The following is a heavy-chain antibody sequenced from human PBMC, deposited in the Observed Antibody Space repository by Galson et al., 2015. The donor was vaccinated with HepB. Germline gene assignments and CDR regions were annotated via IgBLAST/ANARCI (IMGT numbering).Heavy chain of an antibody. V-gene: IGHV5-10-1*01. Sequence: QSGAEVKKPGESLRISCKGSGYSFTSYWISWVRQMPGKGLEWMGRIDPSDSYTNYSPSFQGHVTISADKSISTAYLQWSSLKASDPAMYYCARGRGDRPSLYYFDYWGQGTLVTVSS. J-gene: IGHJ4*02. CDR3: ARGRGDRPSLYYFDY. CDR1: GYSFTSYW. CDR2: IDPSDSYT.